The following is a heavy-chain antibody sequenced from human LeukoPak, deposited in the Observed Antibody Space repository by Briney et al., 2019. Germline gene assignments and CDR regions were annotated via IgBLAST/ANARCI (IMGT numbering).Heavy chain of an antibody. Sequence: SETLSLTCTVSGGSISSSSYYWSWIRQPPGKGLEWIGYIYYSGSTNYNPSLKSRVTVSVDTSKNQFSLKLSSVTAADTAVYYCARVVWSGYYYYYMDVWGKGTTVTVSS. D-gene: IGHD3-3*01. J-gene: IGHJ6*03. V-gene: IGHV4-61*01. CDR2: IYYSGST. CDR3: ARVVWSGYYYYYMDV. CDR1: GGSISSSSYY.